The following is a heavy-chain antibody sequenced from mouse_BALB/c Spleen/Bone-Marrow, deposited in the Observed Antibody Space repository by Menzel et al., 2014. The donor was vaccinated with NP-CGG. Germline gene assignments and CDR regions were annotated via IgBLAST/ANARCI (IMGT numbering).Heavy chain of an antibody. CDR2: IYPGDGDT. Sequence: VQLQQPGAELVRPGSSVKISCESSGYVFSTYWIDWVKQRPGQGLEWIGQIYPGDGDTDYNGKFKDKATLTADKSSNTAYMQLSSLTSEDSAVYFCARGGISVDYWGQGTTLTVSS. CDR1: GYVFSTYW. J-gene: IGHJ2*01. CDR3: ARGGISVDY. V-gene: IGHV1-80*01.